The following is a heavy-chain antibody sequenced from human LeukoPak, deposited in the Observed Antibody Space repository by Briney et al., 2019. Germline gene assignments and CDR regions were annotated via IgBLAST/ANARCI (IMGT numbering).Heavy chain of an antibody. Sequence: SGTLSLTCAVSGGSISSSDWWSWVRQPPGKGLEWIGEIYHSGSTNYNPSLKSRVTISVDKSKNQFSLKLSSVTAADTAVYYCARIRGVGFTYYYYMDVWGKGTTVTVSS. J-gene: IGHJ6*03. CDR1: GGSISSSDW. CDR2: IYHSGST. CDR3: ARIRGVGFTYYYYMDV. V-gene: IGHV4-4*02.